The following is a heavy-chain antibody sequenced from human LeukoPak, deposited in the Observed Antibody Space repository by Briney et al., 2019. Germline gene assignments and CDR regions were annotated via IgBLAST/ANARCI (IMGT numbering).Heavy chain of an antibody. V-gene: IGHV3-21*01. CDR2: ISSSSSYI. Sequence: GGSLRLSCAASGFTFSSYSMNWVRQAPGKGLEWVSSISSSSSYIYYADSVKGRFTISRDNAKNSLYLQMNSLRAEDTAVYYCARDNYDFWSGYYPYENWFDPWGQGTLVTVSS. D-gene: IGHD3-3*01. J-gene: IGHJ5*02. CDR3: ARDNYDFWSGYYPYENWFDP. CDR1: GFTFSSYS.